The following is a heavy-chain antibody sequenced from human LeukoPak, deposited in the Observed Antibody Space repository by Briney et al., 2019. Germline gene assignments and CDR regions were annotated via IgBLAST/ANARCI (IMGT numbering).Heavy chain of an antibody. CDR3: ARGGVVTSVGHTFYYGMDV. V-gene: IGHV1-2*06. CDR2: IAPNSGDT. CDR1: GYTFTGYY. J-gene: IGHJ6*02. D-gene: IGHD3-22*01. Sequence: ASVKVSCKTSGYTFTGYYMLWVRQAPGQGLEWMGRIAPNSGDTNYAQKFQGRVTLTRDTSISTAYMELSRLRSDDTAIYYCARGGVVTSVGHTFYYGMDVWGQGTTVTVSS.